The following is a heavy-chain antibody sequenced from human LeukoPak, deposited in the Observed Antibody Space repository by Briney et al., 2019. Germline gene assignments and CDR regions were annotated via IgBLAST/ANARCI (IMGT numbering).Heavy chain of an antibody. CDR1: GGTFSSYA. J-gene: IGHJ5*02. Sequence: SVKVSCKASGGTFSSYAISWVRQAPGQGLEWMGRIIPILGIANYAQRFQGRVTITADKSTSTAYMELSSLRSEDTAVYYCARLHPFIAAAGTGNWFDPWGQGTLVTVSS. CDR2: IIPILGIA. CDR3: ARLHPFIAAAGTGNWFDP. V-gene: IGHV1-69*04. D-gene: IGHD6-13*01.